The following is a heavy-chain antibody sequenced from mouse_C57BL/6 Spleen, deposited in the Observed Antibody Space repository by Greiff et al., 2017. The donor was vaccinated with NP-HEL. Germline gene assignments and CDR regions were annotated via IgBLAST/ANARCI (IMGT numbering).Heavy chain of an antibody. Sequence: VQLQQSGAELARPGASVKLSCKASGYTFTSYGISWVKQRPGQGLEWIGEIYPRSGNTYYNEKFKGKATLTADKSTSTAYMELRRLTSEDSAVDYCAREKGGYDETWFEYWGKGTPVTVSA. J-gene: IGHJ3*01. CDR2: IYPRSGNT. CDR1: GYTFTSYG. D-gene: IGHD2-2*01. V-gene: IGHV1-81*01. CDR3: AREKGGYDETWFEY.